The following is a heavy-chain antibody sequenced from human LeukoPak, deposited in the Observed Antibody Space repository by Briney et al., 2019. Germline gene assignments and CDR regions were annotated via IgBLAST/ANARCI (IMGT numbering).Heavy chain of an antibody. V-gene: IGHV5-51*01. J-gene: IGHJ3*02. CDR3: ARHVSWGICGGDCYEPNDAFDI. CDR2: IYPGDSDT. D-gene: IGHD2-21*02. Sequence: PGESLKISCKGSGYRFPTYWIGWVRQLPGKGLEWMGIIYPGDSDTRYSPSFQGQVTISADKSISTAYLQWSSLKASDTAMYYCARHVSWGICGGDCYEPNDAFDIWGQGTMVTVSS. CDR1: GYRFPTYW.